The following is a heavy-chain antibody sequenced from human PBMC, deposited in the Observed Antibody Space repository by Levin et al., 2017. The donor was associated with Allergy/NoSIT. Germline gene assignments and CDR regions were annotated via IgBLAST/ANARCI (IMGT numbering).Heavy chain of an antibody. Sequence: LRLSCTVSGGSISSGGYYWSWIRQHPGKGLEWIGYIYYSGSTYYNPSLKSRVTISVDTSKNQFSLKLSSVTAADTAMYYCARGAIVTTMGDYWGQGTLVTVSS. V-gene: IGHV4-31*03. J-gene: IGHJ4*02. CDR3: ARGAIVTTMGDY. CDR1: GGSISSGGYY. CDR2: IYYSGST. D-gene: IGHD5-12*01.